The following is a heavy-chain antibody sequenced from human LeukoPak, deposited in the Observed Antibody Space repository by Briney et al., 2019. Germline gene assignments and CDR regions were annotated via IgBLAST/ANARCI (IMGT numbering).Heavy chain of an antibody. CDR1: GFTFDDYG. D-gene: IGHD4/OR15-4a*01. CDR2: INWNGGST. Sequence: GGSLRLSCAASGFTFDDYGMSWVRQAPGKGLEWVSGINWNGGSTGYADSVKGRFTISRDNAKNSLYLQINSLRAEDTALYYCARDRVLRSAGLNHFQHWGQGTLVTVSS. CDR3: ARDRVLRSAGLNHFQH. V-gene: IGHV3-20*04. J-gene: IGHJ1*01.